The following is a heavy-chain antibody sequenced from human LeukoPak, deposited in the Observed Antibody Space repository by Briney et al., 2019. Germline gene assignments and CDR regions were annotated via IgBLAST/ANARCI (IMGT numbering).Heavy chain of an antibody. CDR3: AKTAGIAAAADFDY. D-gene: IGHD6-13*01. J-gene: IGHJ4*02. Sequence: GGSLRLSCAASGFTFSSYAMIWVRQAPGKGLEWVSTISGSGGSTYYADSVKGRFTISRDSSKNTLYLQMNSLRAEDTAVYYCAKTAGIAAAADFDYWGQGTLVTVSS. CDR1: GFTFSSYA. V-gene: IGHV3-23*01. CDR2: ISGSGGST.